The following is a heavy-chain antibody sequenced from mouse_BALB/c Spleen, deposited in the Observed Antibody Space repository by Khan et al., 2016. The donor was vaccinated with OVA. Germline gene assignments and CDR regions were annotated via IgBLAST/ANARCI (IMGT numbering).Heavy chain of an antibody. CDR1: GYSITSDYA. Sequence: EVQLQESGPGLVKPSQSLSLTCTVTGYSITSDYAWNWIRQFPGNKLEWMGYISYSGRTSYNPSLKSRISITRDTSKNLFFLQLNSVTTKDTATYYCARSVTITTVVATDFDYWGQGTTLTVSS. CDR2: ISYSGRT. CDR3: ARSVTITTVVATDFDY. J-gene: IGHJ2*01. D-gene: IGHD1-1*01. V-gene: IGHV3-2*02.